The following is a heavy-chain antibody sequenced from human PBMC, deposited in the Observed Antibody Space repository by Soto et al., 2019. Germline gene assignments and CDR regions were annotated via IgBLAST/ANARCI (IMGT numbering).Heavy chain of an antibody. CDR2: THHSRVT. V-gene: IGHV4-4*02. D-gene: IGHD6-13*01. Sequence: QVQLQESGPGLVKPSGTLSLTCAVSGDSIIGTHWWSWVRRPPGKGLEFIGETHHSRVTNYNPSLRSRVTLSLDKCKNHPSLILYAVTAADPGVYYCARYSAASGTYYFDYWGQGTLVTVSS. CDR3: ARYSAASGTYYFDY. CDR1: GDSIIGTHW. J-gene: IGHJ4*01.